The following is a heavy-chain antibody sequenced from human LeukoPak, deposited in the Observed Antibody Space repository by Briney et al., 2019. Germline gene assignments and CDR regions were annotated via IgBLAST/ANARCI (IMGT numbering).Heavy chain of an antibody. Sequence: GGSLRLSCAASGFTFSSYIMNGVRQAPGRGLEWVAGTSFDGFNKYYADSVKGRFTISRDNSKNTLYLQMHSLRAEDTAVYYCARRRVPVAGTGMDVWGQGTTVTVSS. V-gene: IGHV3-30-3*02. D-gene: IGHD6-19*01. J-gene: IGHJ6*02. CDR1: GFTFSSYI. CDR2: TSFDGFNK. CDR3: ARRRVPVAGTGMDV.